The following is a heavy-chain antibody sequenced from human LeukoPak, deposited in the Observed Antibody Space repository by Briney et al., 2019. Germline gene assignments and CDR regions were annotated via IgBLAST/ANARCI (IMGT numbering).Heavy chain of an antibody. V-gene: IGHV4-4*07. D-gene: IGHD2-21*02. J-gene: IGHJ5*02. CDR2: IHSSGST. CDR1: GGSIGSYY. Sequence: SETLSLTCSVSGGSIGSYYWTWIQQSAGKGPKWIGRIHSSGSTNYNPSLKSRVNMSVDTSKNQFSLKLDSVTAADTAVYYCARVTDPRYNWFDPWGQGTLVTVSS. CDR3: ARVTDPRYNWFDP.